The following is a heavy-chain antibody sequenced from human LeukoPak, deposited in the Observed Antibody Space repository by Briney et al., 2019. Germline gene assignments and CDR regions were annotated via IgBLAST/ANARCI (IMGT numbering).Heavy chain of an antibody. D-gene: IGHD3-3*01. CDR2: INHSGST. J-gene: IGHJ4*02. Sequence: SETLSLTCAVYGGSFSGYYWGWIRQPPGKELEWIGEINHSGSTNYNPSLKSRVTISVDTSKNQFSLKLSSVTAADTAVYYCARGRYVSITIFGVPTRGKFDYWGQGTLVTVSS. CDR1: GGSFSGYY. V-gene: IGHV4-34*01. CDR3: ARGRYVSITIFGVPTRGKFDY.